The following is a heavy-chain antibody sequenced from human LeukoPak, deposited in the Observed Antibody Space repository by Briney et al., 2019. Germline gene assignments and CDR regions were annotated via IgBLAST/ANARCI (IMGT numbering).Heavy chain of an antibody. CDR3: ARPHGSWSYYNPYYYYGMDV. CDR2: ISGSGGTI. D-gene: IGHD3-10*01. Sequence: GGSLRLSCAASGLSFRDYYMNWIRQAPGKGLEWVSYISGSGGTIYYADSVKGRFTISRDNAKNSLFLQMNSLRAEDTAVYYCARPHGSWSYYNPYYYYGMDVWGQGTTVSVSS. V-gene: IGHV3-11*01. CDR1: GLSFRDYY. J-gene: IGHJ6*02.